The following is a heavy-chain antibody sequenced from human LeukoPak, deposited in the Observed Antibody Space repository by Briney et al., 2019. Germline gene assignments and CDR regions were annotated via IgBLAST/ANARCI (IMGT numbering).Heavy chain of an antibody. Sequence: SVKVSCKASGYTFTSYDINWVRQATGQGLEWMGWMNPNSGNTGYAQKFQGRVTITRNTSISTAYMELSSLRSEDTAVYYCARVYSSSFDAFDIWGQGTMVTVSS. CDR2: MNPNSGNT. CDR3: ARVYSSSFDAFDI. J-gene: IGHJ3*02. D-gene: IGHD6-6*01. V-gene: IGHV1-8*03. CDR1: GYTFTSYD.